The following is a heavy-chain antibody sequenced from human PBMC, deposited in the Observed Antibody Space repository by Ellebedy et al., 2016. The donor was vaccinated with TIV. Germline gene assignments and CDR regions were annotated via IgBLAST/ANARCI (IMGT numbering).Heavy chain of an antibody. CDR3: ARESPGARPGFDY. J-gene: IGHJ4*02. CDR2: INPSGGST. D-gene: IGHD1-26*01. Sequence: ASVKVSCKASGYTFTSHYIHWVRQAPGQGLEWMGIINPSGGSTSYAQKLQGRVTMTRDTSTSTAYMELRNVRSEDTAVYYWARESPGARPGFDYWGRGTLVTVSS. CDR1: GYTFTSHY. V-gene: IGHV1-46*01.